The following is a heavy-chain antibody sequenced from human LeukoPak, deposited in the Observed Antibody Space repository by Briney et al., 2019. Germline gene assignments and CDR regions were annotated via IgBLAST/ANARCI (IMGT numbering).Heavy chain of an antibody. V-gene: IGHV4-39*07. J-gene: IGHJ3*02. CDR2: IYYSGST. CDR1: GGSISSSRYY. CDR3: ASTNYYDSSGYSDDAFDI. D-gene: IGHD3-22*01. Sequence: PSETLSLTCTVSGGSISSSRYYWGWLRQPPGKGLEWIGSIYYSGSTNYNPSLKSRVTISVDKSKNQFSLKLSSVTAADTAVYYCASTNYYDSSGYSDDAFDIWGQGTMVTVSS.